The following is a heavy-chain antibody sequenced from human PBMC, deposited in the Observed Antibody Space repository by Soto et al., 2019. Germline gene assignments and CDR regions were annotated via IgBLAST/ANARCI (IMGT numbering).Heavy chain of an antibody. CDR3: ARGPGASGLDV. CDR1: GYTFTSSY. V-gene: IGHV1-46*01. D-gene: IGHD2-8*02. Sequence: ASVKVSCKASGYTFTSSYIHWVRQAPGQGFEWMGIINPSGGGTSYSQKLQGRVTLTRDTSTRTIYMELNSLRSEDTAVYYCARGPGASGLDVWGQGTTVTVAS. J-gene: IGHJ6*02. CDR2: INPSGGGT.